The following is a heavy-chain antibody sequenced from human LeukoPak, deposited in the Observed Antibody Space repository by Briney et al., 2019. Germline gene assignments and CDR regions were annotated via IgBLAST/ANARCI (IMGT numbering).Heavy chain of an antibody. V-gene: IGHV3-53*01. CDR2: IHKNAIT. D-gene: IGHD6-13*01. Sequence: QPGGSLRLSCAASGFTVSSNYMTWVRQAPGKGLEWVSVIHKNAITHYADIVKGRFTISRDNAKNSLYLQMNSLRAEDTAIYYCAREYSSSWYEYAFDIWGQGTMVTVSS. CDR3: AREYSSSWYEYAFDI. CDR1: GFTVSSNY. J-gene: IGHJ3*02.